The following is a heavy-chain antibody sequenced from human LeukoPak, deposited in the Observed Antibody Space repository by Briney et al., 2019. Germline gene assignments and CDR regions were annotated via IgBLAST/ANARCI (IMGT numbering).Heavy chain of an antibody. D-gene: IGHD1-26*01. J-gene: IGHJ4*02. Sequence: ASVKVSCKASGYTFTSYYLHWLRQAPGQGLEWMGWINPNSGDTHYAQNFQGRVTLTRDTSSSTVYMELRRLRSDDTAVYYRARDLTTYSPDVVYWGQGTLVTVSS. V-gene: IGHV1-2*02. CDR2: INPNSGDT. CDR1: GYTFTSYY. CDR3: ARDLTTYSPDVVY.